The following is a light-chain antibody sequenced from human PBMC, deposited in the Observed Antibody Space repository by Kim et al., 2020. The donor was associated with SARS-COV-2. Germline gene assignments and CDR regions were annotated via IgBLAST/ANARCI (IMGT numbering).Light chain of an antibody. J-gene: IGLJ3*02. CDR2: ESN. V-gene: IGLV1-51*02. CDR1: GSNIGNNC. Sequence: GQKGCISCSGRGSNIGNNCVSWYRQLPKPTPKLLMCESNKRPSGIPDRFSASTSGTSVTRGITGLQTGDEADYYCGTWNNSLSAKVFGGGTQLTVL. CDR3: GTWNNSLSAKV.